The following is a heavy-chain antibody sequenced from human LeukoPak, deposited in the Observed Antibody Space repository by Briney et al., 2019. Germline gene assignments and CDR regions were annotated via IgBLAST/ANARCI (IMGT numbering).Heavy chain of an antibody. D-gene: IGHD6-13*01. CDR1: GYTFTGYY. V-gene: IGHV1-2*02. J-gene: IGHJ5*02. Sequence: GASVKVSCKASGYTFTGYYMHWVRQAPGQGLEWMGWINPNSGGANYAQKFQGRVTMTRDTSISTAYMELSRLRSDDAGVYYCARDQSSAAGVEPWGQGTLVTVSS. CDR3: ARDQSSAAGVEP. CDR2: INPNSGGA.